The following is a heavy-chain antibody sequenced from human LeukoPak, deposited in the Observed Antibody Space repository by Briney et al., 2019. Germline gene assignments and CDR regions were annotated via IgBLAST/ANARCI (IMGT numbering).Heavy chain of an antibody. V-gene: IGHV1-69*13. CDR3: ARAHDILTGYFDY. D-gene: IGHD3-9*01. Sequence: SVKVSCTASGGTFSSYAISWVRQAPGQGLEWMGGIIPIFGTANYAQKFQGRVTITADESTSTAYMELSSLRSEDTAVYYCARAHDILTGYFDYWGQGTLVTVSS. CDR1: GGTFSSYA. J-gene: IGHJ4*02. CDR2: IIPIFGTA.